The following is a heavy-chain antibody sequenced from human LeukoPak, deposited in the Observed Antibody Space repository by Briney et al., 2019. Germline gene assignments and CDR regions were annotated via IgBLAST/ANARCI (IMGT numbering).Heavy chain of an antibody. J-gene: IGHJ6*02. V-gene: IGHV4-39*07. CDR3: ARDSRDDYYGSPSGMDV. CDR2: IYYSGST. D-gene: IGHD3-10*01. CDR1: GGSISSGGYY. Sequence: SETLSLTCTVSGGSISSGGYYWGWIRQPPGKGLEWIGSIYYSGSTYYNPSLKSRVTISVDTSKNQFSLKLSSVTAADTAVYYCARDSRDDYYGSPSGMDVWGQGTTVTVSS.